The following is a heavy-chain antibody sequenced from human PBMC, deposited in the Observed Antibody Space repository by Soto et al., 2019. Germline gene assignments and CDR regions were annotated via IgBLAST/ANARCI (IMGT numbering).Heavy chain of an antibody. J-gene: IGHJ6*02. CDR2: IIPIFGTA. CDR1: GGTFSSYA. Sequence: SVKVSCKASGGTFSSYAISWVRQAPGQGLEWMGGIIPIFGTANYAQKFQGRVTITADESTSTAYMELCSLRSEDTAVYYCAGAPRITMVRGVPDSYYYYGMDVWGQGTTVTVSS. V-gene: IGHV1-69*13. D-gene: IGHD3-10*01. CDR3: AGAPRITMVRGVPDSYYYYGMDV.